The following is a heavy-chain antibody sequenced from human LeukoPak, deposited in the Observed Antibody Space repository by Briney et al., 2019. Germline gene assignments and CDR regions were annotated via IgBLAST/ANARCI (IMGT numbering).Heavy chain of an antibody. J-gene: IGHJ4*02. CDR2: ISYDGSNK. D-gene: IGHD3-10*01. CDR1: GFTFSSYG. V-gene: IGHV3-30*03. CDR3: AVRDYYAYFDY. Sequence: PGRSLRLSCAASGFTFSSYGMHWVRQAPGKGLEWVAVISYDGSNKYYADSVKGRFTISRDNSKNTLYLQMNNLRAEDTAVYYCAVRDYYAYFDYWGQGTLVAVSS.